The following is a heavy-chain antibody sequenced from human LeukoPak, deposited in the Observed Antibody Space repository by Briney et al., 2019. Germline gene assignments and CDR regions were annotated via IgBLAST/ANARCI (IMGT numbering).Heavy chain of an antibody. D-gene: IGHD6-6*01. CDR1: GGSISNKY. J-gene: IGHJ6*03. CDR3: ARDWGVGGRPGYMDV. CDR2: IYYSGST. V-gene: IGHV4-59*01. Sequence: PSETLSLTCTVSGGSISNKYWSWIRQPPGKGLEWIGYIYYSGSTNYNSSLKSRVTILVDTSKNQFSLKLSSVTAADTAVYFCARDWGVGGRPGYMDVWGKGTTVTVSS.